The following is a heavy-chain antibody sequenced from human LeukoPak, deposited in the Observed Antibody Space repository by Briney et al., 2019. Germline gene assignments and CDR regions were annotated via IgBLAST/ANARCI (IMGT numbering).Heavy chain of an antibody. CDR1: GSSFTSYW. J-gene: IGHJ6*03. V-gene: IGHV5-51*01. CDR2: IYPGDSDT. CDR3: ARLEPYYYYMDV. Sequence: HGASLQISCKGSGSSFTSYWIGWVRPMPGKGLEWMGIIYPGDSDTRYSPSFQGQVTISADKSISTAYLQWSSLKASDTAMYYCARLEPYYYYMDVWGKGTTVTVSS.